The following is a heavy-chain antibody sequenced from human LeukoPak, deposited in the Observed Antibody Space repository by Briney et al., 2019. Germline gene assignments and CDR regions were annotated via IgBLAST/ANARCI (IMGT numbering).Heavy chain of an antibody. CDR2: IYHSGST. Sequence: SETLSLTCTVSGGSISSYYWSWIRQPPGKGLEWIGYIYHSGSTYYNPSLKSRVTISVDRCKNHFSLKLSSVTAADTAVYYCARGLFYPTHYYDSSGYPYYFDYWGQGTLVTVSS. V-gene: IGHV4-59*12. J-gene: IGHJ4*02. CDR3: ARGLFYPTHYYDSSGYPYYFDY. D-gene: IGHD3-22*01. CDR1: GGSISSYY.